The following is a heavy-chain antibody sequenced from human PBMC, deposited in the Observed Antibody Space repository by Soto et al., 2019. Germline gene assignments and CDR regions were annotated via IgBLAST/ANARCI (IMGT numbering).Heavy chain of an antibody. CDR2: ISYDGSNK. Sequence: PGGSLRLSCASSGFTFSSYAMHLVRQAPGKGLEWVAVISYDGSNKYYADSVKGRFTISRDNSKNTLYLQMNSLRAEDTAVYYCARDSIAAQLTLLFAYWGQGTLVTDSS. V-gene: IGHV3-30-3*01. CDR3: ARDSIAAQLTLLFAY. CDR1: GFTFSSYA. J-gene: IGHJ4*02. D-gene: IGHD6-6*01.